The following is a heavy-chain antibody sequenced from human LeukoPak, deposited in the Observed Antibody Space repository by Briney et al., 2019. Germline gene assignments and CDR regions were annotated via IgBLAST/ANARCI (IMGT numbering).Heavy chain of an antibody. CDR3: ARNNYVWGSYRYEFGY. J-gene: IGHJ4*02. Sequence: GGSLRLSCAASGFTFSSYAMHWVRQAPGKGLEWVAVISYDGSNKYYADSVKGRFTISRDNSKNTLYLQMNSLRAEDTAVYYCARNNYVWGSYRYEFGYWGQGTLVTVSS. V-gene: IGHV3-30-3*01. CDR1: GFTFSSYA. D-gene: IGHD3-16*02. CDR2: ISYDGSNK.